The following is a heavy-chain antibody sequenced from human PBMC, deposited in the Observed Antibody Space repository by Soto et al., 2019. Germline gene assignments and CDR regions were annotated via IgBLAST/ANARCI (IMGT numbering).Heavy chain of an antibody. CDR1: GGSISSGGYY. Sequence: SETLSLTCTVSGGSISSGGYYWSWIRQHPGKGLEWIGYIYYSGSTYYNPSLKSRVTISVDTSKNQFSLKLSSVTAADTAVYYCARHPFTIGADMVTRENYYGMDVWGQGTTVTVSS. J-gene: IGHJ6*02. CDR2: IYYSGST. V-gene: IGHV4-31*03. D-gene: IGHD5-18*01. CDR3: ARHPFTIGADMVTRENYYGMDV.